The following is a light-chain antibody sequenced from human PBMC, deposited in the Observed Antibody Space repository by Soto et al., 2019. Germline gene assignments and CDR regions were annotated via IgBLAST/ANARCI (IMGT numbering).Light chain of an antibody. V-gene: IGKV3-20*01. J-gene: IGKJ2*01. CDR3: QQYAISPPYT. CDR1: QSVTSRY. CDR2: GAS. Sequence: EIVLTQSPGTLSLSPGERATLSCRASQSVTSRYLAWYQQKPGQAPRLLIHGASSSATGIPDRFSGSGSGTDFTLTISRLEPEDFAVYYCQQYAISPPYTFGQGTKLEIK.